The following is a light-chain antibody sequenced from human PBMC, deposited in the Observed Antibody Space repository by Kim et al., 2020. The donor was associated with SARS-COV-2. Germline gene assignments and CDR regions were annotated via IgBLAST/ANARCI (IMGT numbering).Light chain of an antibody. CDR1: QSVSSY. Sequence: SPGDRATLSCRASQSVSSYLAWYQQKPGQAPRLLIYDASNRATGIPARFSGSGSGTDFTLTISRLEPEDFAVYYCQQRSNWPQMYTFGQGTKLEI. CDR2: DAS. CDR3: QQRSNWPQMYT. V-gene: IGKV3-11*01. J-gene: IGKJ2*01.